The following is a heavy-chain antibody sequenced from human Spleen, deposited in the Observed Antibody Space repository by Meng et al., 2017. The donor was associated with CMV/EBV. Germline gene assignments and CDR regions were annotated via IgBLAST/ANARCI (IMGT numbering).Heavy chain of an antibody. V-gene: IGHV4-34*01. CDR1: GGSFSGYY. CDR2: INHSGST. D-gene: IGHD3-9*01. CDR3: ARGTGYFDWLSLNYYYYYGMDV. Sequence: GSLRLSCAVYGGSFSGYYWSWIRQPPGKGLEWIGEINHSGSTNYNPSLKSRVTISVDTSKNQFSLKLSSVTAADTAVYYCARGTGYFDWLSLNYYYYYGMDVWGQGTTVTVSS. J-gene: IGHJ6*02.